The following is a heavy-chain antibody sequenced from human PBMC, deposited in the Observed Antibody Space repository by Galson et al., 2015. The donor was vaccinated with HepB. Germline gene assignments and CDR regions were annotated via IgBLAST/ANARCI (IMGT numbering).Heavy chain of an antibody. CDR1: GFTFSGSA. Sequence: SLRLSCATSGFTFSGSAIHWVRQAPGKGLEWVSYIGASGGRIYYIDSVKGRFTISRDNAKNSLYLQMNSLRAEDTAVYYCARDHDYALDYWGQGALVTVSS. V-gene: IGHV3-48*03. D-gene: IGHD4-17*01. CDR3: ARDHDYALDY. J-gene: IGHJ4*02. CDR2: IGASGGRI.